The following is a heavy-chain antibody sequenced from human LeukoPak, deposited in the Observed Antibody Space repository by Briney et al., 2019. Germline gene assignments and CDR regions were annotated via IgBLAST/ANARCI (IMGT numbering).Heavy chain of an antibody. CDR1: GFTLRNYW. J-gene: IGHJ4*02. CDR3: ARKDGYNYNSY. CDR2: ISSSSSTI. D-gene: IGHD5-24*01. Sequence: PGGSLRLSCAASGFTLRNYWMHWVRQAPGKGLEWVSYISSSSSTIYYADSVKGRFTISRDNAKNSLYLQMNSLRAEDTAVYYCARKDGYNYNSYWGQGTLVTVSS. V-gene: IGHV3-48*04.